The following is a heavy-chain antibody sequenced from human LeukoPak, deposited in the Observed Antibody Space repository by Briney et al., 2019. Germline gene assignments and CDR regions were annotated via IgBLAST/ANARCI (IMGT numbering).Heavy chain of an antibody. CDR2: FDPEDGET. CDR1: GYTLTELS. CDR3: ATVGGGYSYGYWFDP. J-gene: IGHJ5*02. V-gene: IGHV1-24*01. D-gene: IGHD5-18*01. Sequence: GASVKVSCKVSGYTLTELSIHWVRQAPGKGLEWMGGFDPEDGETIYAQKFQGRVTMTEDTSTDTAYMELSSLRSEDTAVYYCATVGGGYSYGYWFDPWGQGTLVTVSS.